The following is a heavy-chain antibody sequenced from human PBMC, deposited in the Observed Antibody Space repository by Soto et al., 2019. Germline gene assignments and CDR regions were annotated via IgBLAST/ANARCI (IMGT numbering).Heavy chain of an antibody. J-gene: IGHJ6*02. V-gene: IGHV3-13*05. CDR3: ARTDRDFYGLDV. Sequence: EVQLVESGGGLVQPGGSLRLSCEASGFTFRNYDMHCVRQGTGKGLEWVSGISAAGDPDYADSVEGRFTISRENAQNSFFSQMNSLRVGDTAVYYCARTDRDFYGLDVWGQGTKVIVSS. CDR1: GFTFRNYD. CDR2: ISAAGDP.